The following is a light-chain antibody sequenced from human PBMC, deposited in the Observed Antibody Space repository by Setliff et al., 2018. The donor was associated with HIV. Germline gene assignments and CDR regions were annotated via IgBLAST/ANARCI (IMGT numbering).Light chain of an antibody. Sequence: QSALAQPASVSGSPGQSITISCAGTSSDVGTYNYVSWYQQHPGRAPKLTIYDVTKRPSGVSNRFSGSKSGTTASLTISGLQPEDEADYYCGSFVTASTYLFGTGTKVTVL. CDR1: SSDVGTYNY. CDR2: DVT. V-gene: IGLV2-14*01. CDR3: GSFVTASTYL. J-gene: IGLJ1*01.